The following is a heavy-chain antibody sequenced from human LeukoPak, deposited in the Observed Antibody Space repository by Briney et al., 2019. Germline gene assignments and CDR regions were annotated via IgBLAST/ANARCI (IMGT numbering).Heavy chain of an antibody. J-gene: IGHJ3*02. Sequence: SQTLSLTCTVSGGSISSGDYYWSWIRQPPRKGLEWIGYIYYSGSTYYNPSLKSRVTISVDTSKNQFSLKLSSVTAADTAVYYCAREGPLDAFDIWGQGTMVTVSS. CDR3: AREGPLDAFDI. CDR1: GGSISSGDYY. CDR2: IYYSGST. V-gene: IGHV4-30-4*01.